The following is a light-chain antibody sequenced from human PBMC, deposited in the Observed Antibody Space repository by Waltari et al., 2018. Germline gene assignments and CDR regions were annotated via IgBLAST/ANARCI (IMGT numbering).Light chain of an antibody. Sequence: QSALTQPRPVSGSPGQSVTISCTGTSRDVGGYHFASWVQQPPGKGPKLLIYDVSERPSDVPDRFSGSKSANTASLTISGLQTDDEADYYCCSFAGSYTFVFGSGTRVTVL. CDR3: CSFAGSYTFV. V-gene: IGLV2-11*01. CDR2: DVS. CDR1: SRDVGGYHF. J-gene: IGLJ1*01.